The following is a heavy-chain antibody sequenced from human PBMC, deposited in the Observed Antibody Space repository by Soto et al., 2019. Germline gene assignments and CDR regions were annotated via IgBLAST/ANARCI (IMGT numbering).Heavy chain of an antibody. V-gene: IGHV4-31*03. CDR2: IYYSGNT. CDR3: ASSYSGYLDN. J-gene: IGHJ4*02. Sequence: PSETLSLTCSVSGDSMSSGAYYWNWIRQHPGKGLEWIAYIYYSGNTYYNPSLRSRINISVDTSKSQFSLKLTSVTDADTAVYYCASSYSGYLDNWGQGTLVTSPQ. CDR1: GDSMSSGAYY. D-gene: IGHD3-22*01.